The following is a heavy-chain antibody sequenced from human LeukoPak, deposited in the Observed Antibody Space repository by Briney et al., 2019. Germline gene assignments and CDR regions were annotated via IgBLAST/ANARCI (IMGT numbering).Heavy chain of an antibody. CDR2: IYSVGST. V-gene: IGHV3-66*01. Sequence: PGGSLRLSCAASGFTVSNNYMSWVRQAPGKGLEWVSVIYSVGSTYYADSVKGRFTISRDNSKNTLYLQMNSLRAEDTAVYYCARAVYSSGWYGYYFDYWGQGTLVTVSS. D-gene: IGHD6-19*01. J-gene: IGHJ4*02. CDR3: ARAVYSSGWYGYYFDY. CDR1: GFTVSNNY.